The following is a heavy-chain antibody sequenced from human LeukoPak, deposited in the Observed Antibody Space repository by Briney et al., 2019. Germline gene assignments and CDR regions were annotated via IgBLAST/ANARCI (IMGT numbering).Heavy chain of an antibody. CDR3: ARQPPNTASFDY. J-gene: IGHJ4*02. V-gene: IGHV4-59*02. CDR1: GGSVNGYY. D-gene: IGHD2-21*02. Sequence: PSETLSLTCAVSGGSVNGYYWSWIRQTPGMGLEWIGYIYSSGDINYNPSLTSRLTMSVDTSNTQVSLKLSSVTAADTAVYFCARQPPNTASFDYWGQGTLVTVSS. CDR2: IYSSGDI.